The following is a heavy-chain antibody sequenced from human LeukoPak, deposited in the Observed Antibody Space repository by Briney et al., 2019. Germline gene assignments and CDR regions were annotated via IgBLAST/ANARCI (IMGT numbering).Heavy chain of an antibody. CDR3: SKGRISGWYGVFDS. D-gene: IGHD6-13*01. Sequence: GRSVRLSCTASGFSFGHYAMSWFRHAPAKGREWVGFIRSKPYSGSITDVASVKGRFTISRDDSKSIAYLQMNSLKTEDTAVYYCSKGRISGWYGVFDSWGQGTLVTVSS. V-gene: IGHV3-49*03. CDR1: GFSFGHYA. CDR2: IRSKPYSGSI. J-gene: IGHJ4*02.